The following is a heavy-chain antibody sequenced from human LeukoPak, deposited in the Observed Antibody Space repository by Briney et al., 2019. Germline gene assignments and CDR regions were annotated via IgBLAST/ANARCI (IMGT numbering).Heavy chain of an antibody. D-gene: IGHD2-2*01. V-gene: IGHV4-31*03. CDR3: ARLVVPAATLNWYFDL. CDR1: GGSISSGGYY. CDR2: IYYSGST. J-gene: IGHJ2*01. Sequence: SGTLSLTCTVSGGSISSGGYYWSWIRQHPGKGLEWIGYIYYSGSTYYNPSLKSRVTISVDTSKNQFSLKLSSVTAADTAVYYCARLVVPAATLNWYFDLWGRGTLVTVSS.